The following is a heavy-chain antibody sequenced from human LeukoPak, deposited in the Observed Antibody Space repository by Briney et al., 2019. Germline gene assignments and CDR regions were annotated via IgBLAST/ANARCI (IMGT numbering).Heavy chain of an antibody. V-gene: IGHV4-39*07. D-gene: IGHD3-22*01. CDR1: GGSISSSSYY. J-gene: IGHJ5*02. CDR3: ARATRKYYYDSSGYQRWFDP. Sequence: SETLSLTCTVSGGSISSSSYYWGWIRQPPGKGLEWIGSIYYSGSTYYNPSLKSRVTISVDTSKNQFSLKLSSVTAADTAVYYCARATRKYYYDSSGYQRWFDPWGQGTLVTVSS. CDR2: IYYSGST.